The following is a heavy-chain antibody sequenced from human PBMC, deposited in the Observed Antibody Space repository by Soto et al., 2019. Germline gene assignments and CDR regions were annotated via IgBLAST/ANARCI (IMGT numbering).Heavy chain of an antibody. CDR1: GFTFSSYA. V-gene: IGHV3-30-3*01. Sequence: GSLRLSCAASGFTFSSYAMHWVRQAPGKGLEWVAVISYDGSNKYYADSVKGRFTISRDNSKNTLYLQMNSLRAEDTAVYYCARWSYLDYWGQGTRVTVSS. J-gene: IGHJ4*02. CDR2: ISYDGSNK. D-gene: IGHD3-3*01. CDR3: ARWSYLDY.